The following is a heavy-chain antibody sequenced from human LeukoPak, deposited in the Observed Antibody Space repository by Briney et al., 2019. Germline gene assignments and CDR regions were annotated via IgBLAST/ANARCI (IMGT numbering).Heavy chain of an antibody. CDR2: INPNSGAT. Sequence: GASVKVSCKASGYTFTGYYMHWVRHAPGQGLEWMGWINPNSGATNYAQKFQGRVTMTTDTSITTAYVEVSRLRSDDTAVYYCASQLLYFGGSRYFDLWGRGTLVTVSS. V-gene: IGHV1-2*02. CDR1: GYTFTGYY. D-gene: IGHD2/OR15-2a*01. CDR3: ASQLLYFGGSRYFDL. J-gene: IGHJ2*01.